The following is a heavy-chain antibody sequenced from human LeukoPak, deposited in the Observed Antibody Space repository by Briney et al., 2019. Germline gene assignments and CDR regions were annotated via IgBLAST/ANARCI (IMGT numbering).Heavy chain of an antibody. CDR3: ARASYYFDY. V-gene: IGHV1-46*01. J-gene: IGHJ4*02. Sequence: GASVKVSCKASGYTFTSYYMHWVRQAPGQGLEWMGIIDPSGGSTTYAQKLQGRVTMTTDTSTSTAYMELRSLRSDDTAVYYCARASYYFDYWGQGTLVTVSS. CDR2: IDPSGGST. CDR1: GYTFTSYY.